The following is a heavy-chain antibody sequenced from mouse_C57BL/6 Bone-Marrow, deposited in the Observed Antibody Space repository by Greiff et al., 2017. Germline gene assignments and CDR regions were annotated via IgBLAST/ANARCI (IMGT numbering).Heavy chain of an antibody. Sequence: QVQLQQSGPGLVQPSQSLSITCTVSGFSLTSYGVHWVRQPPGKGLEWLGVIWGGGSTDYNAAFISRLSISKDNSKSQVFFKMNSLQADDTAIYYFAKGDDYGAPWFAYWGQGILVTVSA. D-gene: IGHD2-4*01. CDR1: GFSLTSYG. CDR2: IWGGGST. V-gene: IGHV2-4*01. J-gene: IGHJ3*01. CDR3: AKGDDYGAPWFAY.